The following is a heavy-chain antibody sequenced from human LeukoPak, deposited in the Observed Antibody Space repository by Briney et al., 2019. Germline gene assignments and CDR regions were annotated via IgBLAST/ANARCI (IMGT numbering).Heavy chain of an antibody. V-gene: IGHV3-23*01. CDR1: GFPFTKCG. Sequence: GGSLRFSCAASGFPFTKCGMSWVRQAPGKGPEWISTINAGGENTHYAVSVLGRFTISRDNSKNILYLQLNSLRDEDTALYYCTRDNYYGSGSQLSYWGQGAQVTVST. D-gene: IGHD3-10*01. CDR2: INAGGENT. J-gene: IGHJ4*02. CDR3: TRDNYYGSGSQLSY.